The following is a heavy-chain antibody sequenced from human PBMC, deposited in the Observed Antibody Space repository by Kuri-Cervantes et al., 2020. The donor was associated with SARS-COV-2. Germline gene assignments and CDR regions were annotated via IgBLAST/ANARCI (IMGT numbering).Heavy chain of an antibody. V-gene: IGHV1-18*01. D-gene: IGHD4-17*01. CDR3: ARDRSYGDYGPGWFDP. J-gene: IGHJ5*02. CDR2: ISAYNGNT. Sequence: ASVKVSCKASGYTFTSYGISWVRQAPGQGLEWMGWISAYNGNTNYAQKLQGRVTMTTDTSTSTAYMELSSLRSEDTAVYYCARDRSYGDYGPGWFDPWGQGTLVTVSS. CDR1: GYTFTSYG.